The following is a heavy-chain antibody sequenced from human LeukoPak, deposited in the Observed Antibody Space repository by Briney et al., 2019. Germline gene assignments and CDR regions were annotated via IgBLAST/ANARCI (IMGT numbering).Heavy chain of an antibody. CDR3: ARLTRVVPAAIPHYFDY. CDR1: GGSISSYY. D-gene: IGHD2-2*01. Sequence: SETLSLTCTVSGGSISSYYWSWIRQPPGKGLEWIGYIYYSGSTNYNPTLKSRVTISVDTSKNQFSLKLSSVTAADTAVYYCARLTRVVPAAIPHYFDYRGQGTLVTVSS. J-gene: IGHJ4*02. CDR2: IYYSGST. V-gene: IGHV4-59*08.